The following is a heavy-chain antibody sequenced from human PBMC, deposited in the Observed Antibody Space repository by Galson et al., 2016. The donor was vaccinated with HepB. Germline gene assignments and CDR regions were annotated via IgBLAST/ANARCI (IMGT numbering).Heavy chain of an antibody. CDR2: ISYDGDNK. D-gene: IGHD4-23*01. CDR3: AKGDRTPRTSIYGGAFDY. J-gene: IGHJ4*02. Sequence: SLRLSCAASGFTFSTYGMHWVRQAPGKGLEWVALISYDGDNKNYADSVKGRFTISRDNSNSTLYPQMNRMRIEDTAVYYCAKGDRTPRTSIYGGAFDYWGRGALVTVSS. V-gene: IGHV3-30*18. CDR1: GFTFSTYG.